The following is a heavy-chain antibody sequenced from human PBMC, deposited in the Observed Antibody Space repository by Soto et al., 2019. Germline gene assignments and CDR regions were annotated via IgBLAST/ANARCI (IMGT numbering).Heavy chain of an antibody. CDR2: IIPIFGTA. V-gene: IGHV1-69*06. Sequence: ASVKVSCKASGGTFSSYAISWVRQAPGQGLEWMGGIIPIFGTANYAQKFQGRVTITADKSTSTAYMELSSLRSEDTAVYYCARNDIVVVPAEEIYYYYGMDVWGQGTTVTVSS. D-gene: IGHD2-2*01. CDR1: GGTFSSYA. J-gene: IGHJ6*02. CDR3: ARNDIVVVPAEEIYYYYGMDV.